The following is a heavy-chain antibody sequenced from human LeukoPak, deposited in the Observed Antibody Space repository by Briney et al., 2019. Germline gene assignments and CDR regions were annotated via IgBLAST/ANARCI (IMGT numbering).Heavy chain of an antibody. J-gene: IGHJ5*02. V-gene: IGHV7-4-1*02. CDR3: GRAYQPLGGLSFPDQ. Sequence: GASVKVSCKASGYTFTSYAMNWVRQAPGQGLEWMGWINPNTGNPTYAQGFTGRFVFSLDTSVSTASLQISSLKAEDTAVYYCGRAYQPLGGLSFPDQWGQGTLVTVSS. CDR1: GYTFTSYA. CDR2: INPNTGNP. D-gene: IGHD3-16*02.